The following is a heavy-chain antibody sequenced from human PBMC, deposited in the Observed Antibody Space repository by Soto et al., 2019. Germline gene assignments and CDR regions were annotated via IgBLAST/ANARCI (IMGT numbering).Heavy chain of an antibody. Sequence: QVQLQQSGPGLVKPSQTLSLTCAISGDSVSSNSAAWNWIRQSPSRGLEWLGRTSYRSQWYHGYAPFVKSRITINPDPSKNHFSLHLNSVTPEDTAVYYCARERGFLSEAFDIWGRGTMVTVSS. CDR1: GDSVSSNSAA. V-gene: IGHV6-1*02. D-gene: IGHD2-21*01. CDR3: ARERGFLSEAFDI. J-gene: IGHJ3*02. CDR2: TSYRSQWYH.